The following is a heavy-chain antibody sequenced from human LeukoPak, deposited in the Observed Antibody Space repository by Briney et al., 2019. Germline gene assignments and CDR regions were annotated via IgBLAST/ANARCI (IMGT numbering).Heavy chain of an antibody. Sequence: PSETLSLTCTVSGGSISSYYWSWIRQPAGKGLEWIGRIYTSGSTNYNPSLKSRVTMSVDTSKNQSSLKLSSVTAADTAMYYCARHLYDSRGQTSFDYWGQGTLVTVSS. V-gene: IGHV4-4*07. J-gene: IGHJ4*02. CDR3: ARHLYDSRGQTSFDY. CDR2: IYTSGST. D-gene: IGHD3-22*01. CDR1: GGSISSYY.